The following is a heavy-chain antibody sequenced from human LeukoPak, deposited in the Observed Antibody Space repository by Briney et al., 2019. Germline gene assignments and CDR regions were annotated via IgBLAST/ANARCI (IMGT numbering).Heavy chain of an antibody. CDR3: ARVTKYDDSRTYGYMDV. D-gene: IGHD3-16*01. V-gene: IGHV4-39*06. Sequence: PSETLSLTCTVSDGSISGTPYFWGWFRQPPGKGPEWIGNIHYTGIVYYSASFQSRVTISVDTSKNQFPLKLYSLTAADTAVYFCARVTKYDDSRTYGYMDVWGKGTTVTVSS. CDR1: DGSISGTPYF. J-gene: IGHJ6*03. CDR2: IHYTGIV.